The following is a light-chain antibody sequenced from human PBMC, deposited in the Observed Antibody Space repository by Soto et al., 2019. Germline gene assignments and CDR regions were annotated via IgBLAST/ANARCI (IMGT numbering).Light chain of an antibody. V-gene: IGKV3-15*01. CDR3: RQYKDWPLT. J-gene: IGKJ4*01. CDR2: GTS. CDR1: QSVSSN. Sequence: EIVLTQSPGTLSLSPGERATLSCRASQSVSSNYLAWFQQKPGQAPRLLIYGTSTRATTFPARFSGSGSGTEFTLTISSLQSEDFAVYYCRQYKDWPLTFGGGTKVDIK.